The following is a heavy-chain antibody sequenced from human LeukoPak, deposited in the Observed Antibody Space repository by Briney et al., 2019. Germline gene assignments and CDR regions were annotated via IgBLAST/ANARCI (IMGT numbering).Heavy chain of an antibody. V-gene: IGHV3-30*03. CDR3: ARENYGDYLYYFDY. J-gene: IGHJ4*02. CDR1: GFTFSSYG. D-gene: IGHD4-17*01. Sequence: PGRSLRLSCAASGFTFSSYGMHWVRQAPGKGLEWVAVISYDGSNKYYADSVKGRFTISRDNSKNTLYLQMNSLRAEDTAVYYCARENYGDYLYYFDYWGQGTLVTVSS. CDR2: ISYDGSNK.